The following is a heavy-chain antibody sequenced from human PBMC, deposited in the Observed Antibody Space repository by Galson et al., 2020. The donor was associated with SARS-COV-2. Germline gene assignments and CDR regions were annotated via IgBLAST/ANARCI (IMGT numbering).Heavy chain of an antibody. CDR2: INPNSGAT. Sequence: ASVTVSCKTSGYTFTDYYIHWVRQAPAQALEWMAWINPNSGATKYAQRFQGRVTMTRDTSVATAFMQLGRLRYDDTAIYYCAREDIVTTTIDYWGQGTLVTVSS. D-gene: IGHD5-12*01. CDR1: GYTFTDYY. J-gene: IGHJ4*02. CDR3: AREDIVTTTIDY. V-gene: IGHV1-2*02.